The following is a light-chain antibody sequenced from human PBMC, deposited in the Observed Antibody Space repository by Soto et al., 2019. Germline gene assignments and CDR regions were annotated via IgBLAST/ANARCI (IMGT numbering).Light chain of an antibody. J-gene: IGLJ1*01. CDR1: TSDVGKYKF. CDR2: EVR. Sequence: QSALTQPASVSGSPGQSITISCTGTTSDVGKYKFVSWYQQFSGEAPKLIIYEVRNRPSGVSHRFSGSKSGNTAFLTISGLQAADESFYYCSSYTSDIKFVFGTGTKLTVL. V-gene: IGLV2-14*03. CDR3: SSYTSDIKFV.